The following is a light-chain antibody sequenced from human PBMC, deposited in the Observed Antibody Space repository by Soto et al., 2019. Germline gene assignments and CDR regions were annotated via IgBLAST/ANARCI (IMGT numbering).Light chain of an antibody. V-gene: IGKV3-11*01. CDR1: QNISTY. CDR2: GVS. J-gene: IGKJ1*01. Sequence: VLSNSLVTVSLSPRRGASLSCRAGQNISTYLAWYQQRPGQVPRLLIYGVSKRAPAIPARFSGSGSGTDFTLTVSGLETEDFAAYYCQQRTNSPPWTFGQGTKVDI. CDR3: QQRTNSPPWT.